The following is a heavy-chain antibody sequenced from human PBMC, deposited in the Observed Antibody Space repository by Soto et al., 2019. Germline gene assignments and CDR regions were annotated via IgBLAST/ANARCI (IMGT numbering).Heavy chain of an antibody. CDR3: ASLCSGGSCYSFY. CDR1: GFTFSSYA. Sequence: EVQLLDSGGGLVQPGGSLRLSCAASGFTFSSYAMSWVRQAPGKGLEWVSAITGGGGSKYYADSVKSRFTISRDNSKNTRYLQMNSLRAEDTAIYYCASLCSGGSCYSFYWGQGTLVTVSS. CDR2: ITGGGGSK. J-gene: IGHJ4*02. V-gene: IGHV3-23*01. D-gene: IGHD2-15*01.